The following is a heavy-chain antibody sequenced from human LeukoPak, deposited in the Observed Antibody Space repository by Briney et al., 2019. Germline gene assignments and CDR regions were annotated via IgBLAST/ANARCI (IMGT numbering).Heavy chain of an antibody. CDR2: INPSGGSS. CDR3: ARGFGSSGYIDY. J-gene: IGHJ4*02. V-gene: IGHV1-46*01. Sequence: ASVKVSCKASGYTFTSYYLHWVRQAPGQGLEWMGIINPSGGSSNYAQKFQGRVTMTRDASTSTVYMELSSLRSEDTAVHYCARGFGSSGYIDYWGQGTQVTVSS. D-gene: IGHD3-22*01. CDR1: GYTFTSYY.